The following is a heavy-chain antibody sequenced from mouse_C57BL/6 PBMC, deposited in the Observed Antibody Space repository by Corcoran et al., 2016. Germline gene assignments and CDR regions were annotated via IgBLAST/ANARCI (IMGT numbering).Heavy chain of an antibody. CDR3: ARHSVYNYAMDY. D-gene: IGHD3-2*02. V-gene: IGHV1-76*01. Sequence: QVQLKQSGAELVRPGASVKLSCKASGYTFTDYYINWVKQRPGQGLEWIGRIYPGSGNTYYHEKFKGKATLTAEKSYSTAYMQLSSLTSEDSAVEFWARHSVYNYAMDYWGQGTSVTVSS. CDR1: GYTFTDYY. CDR2: IYPGSGNT. J-gene: IGHJ4*01.